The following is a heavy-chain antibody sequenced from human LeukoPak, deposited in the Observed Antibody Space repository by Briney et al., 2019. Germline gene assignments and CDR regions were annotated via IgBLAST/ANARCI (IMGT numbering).Heavy chain of an antibody. V-gene: IGHV4-59*01. Sequence: SETLSLTCTVSGGSISSYYWSWIRQPPGKGLEWIGYIYYSGSTNYNPSLTSRVTISVDTSKNQFSLKLSSVTAADTAVYYCARESTVTDAFDIWGQGTMVTVSS. CDR1: GGSISSYY. D-gene: IGHD4-17*01. CDR2: IYYSGST. J-gene: IGHJ3*02. CDR3: ARESTVTDAFDI.